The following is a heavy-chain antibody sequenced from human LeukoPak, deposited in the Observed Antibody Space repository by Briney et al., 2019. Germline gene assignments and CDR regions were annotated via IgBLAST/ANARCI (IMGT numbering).Heavy chain of an antibody. CDR2: IKQDGSEK. Sequence: GGSLRLSCAASGFTFSSYWMSWVRQAPGKGLEWVANIKQDGSEKYYVDSVKGRFTISRDNAKNSLYLQMNSLRAEDTTVYYCASPYGAQGEYFFDYWGQGTLVTVSS. D-gene: IGHD4-17*01. CDR1: GFTFSSYW. V-gene: IGHV3-7*01. J-gene: IGHJ4*02. CDR3: ASPYGAQGEYFFDY.